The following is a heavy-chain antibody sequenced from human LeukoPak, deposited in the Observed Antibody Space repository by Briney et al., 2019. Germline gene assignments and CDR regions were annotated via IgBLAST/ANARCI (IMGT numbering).Heavy chain of an antibody. V-gene: IGHV4-39*01. D-gene: IGHD6-19*01. CDR3: ARKKQWLAYYYYYMDV. CDR1: GGSTSSSSYY. Sequence: PSETLSLTCTVSGGSTSSSSYYWRWIRQPPGKGLEWIGSIYYSGSTYYNPSLKSRVTISVDTSKNQFSLKLSSVTAADTALYYCARKKQWLAYYYYYMDVWGKGTTVTVSS. J-gene: IGHJ6*03. CDR2: IYYSGST.